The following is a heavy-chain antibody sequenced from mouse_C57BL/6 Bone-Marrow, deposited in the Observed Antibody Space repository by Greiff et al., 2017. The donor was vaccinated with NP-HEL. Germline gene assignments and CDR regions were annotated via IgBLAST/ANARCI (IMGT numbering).Heavy chain of an antibody. J-gene: IGHJ4*01. CDR2: IYPGDGDT. Sequence: VKLVESGAELVKPGASVKISCKASGYAFSSYWMNWVKERPGKGLEWIGQIYPGDGDTKYNGKFKGKATLTADKSSSTAYMQVSSLTSEDSAVYSCARGDYGSSRFGYAMDYWGQGTSVTVSS. D-gene: IGHD1-1*01. V-gene: IGHV1-80*01. CDR1: GYAFSSYW. CDR3: ARGDYGSSRFGYAMDY.